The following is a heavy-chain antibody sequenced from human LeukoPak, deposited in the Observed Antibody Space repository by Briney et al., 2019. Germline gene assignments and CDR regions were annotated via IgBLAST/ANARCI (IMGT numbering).Heavy chain of an antibody. V-gene: IGHV4-34*01. CDR3: ARLTGPGAFDI. Sequence: SETLSLTCTVYGGSFSGYYWTWIRQSPGKGLEWIGEINHSGSTNYNPSLKSRVTISVDTSKNQFSLKLSSVTAADTAVYYCARLTGPGAFDIWGQGTMVTVSS. D-gene: IGHD3-9*01. CDR2: INHSGST. CDR1: GGSFSGYY. J-gene: IGHJ3*02.